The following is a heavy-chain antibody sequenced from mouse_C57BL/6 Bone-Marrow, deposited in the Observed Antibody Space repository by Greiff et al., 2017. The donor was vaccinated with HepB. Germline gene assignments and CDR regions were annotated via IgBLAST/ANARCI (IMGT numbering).Heavy chain of an antibody. CDR1: GFTFNTYA. CDR2: IRSKSSNYAT. CDR3: VRDYYSKAWFAY. V-gene: IGHV10-3*01. D-gene: IGHD2-5*01. J-gene: IGHJ3*01. Sequence: EVQLVESGGGLVQPKGSLKLSCAASGFTFNTYAMHWVRQAPGKGLEWVARIRSKSSNYATYYADSVKDRFTISRDDSQSMLYLQMNNLKTEDTAMYYCVRDYYSKAWFAYWGQGTLVTVSA.